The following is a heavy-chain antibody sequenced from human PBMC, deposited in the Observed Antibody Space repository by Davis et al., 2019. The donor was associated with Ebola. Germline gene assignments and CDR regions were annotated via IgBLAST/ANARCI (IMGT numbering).Heavy chain of an antibody. CDR2: MYHSGST. Sequence: MPSETLSLTCAVSGGSISSGGYSWSWIRQPPGKGLEWIGYMYHSGSTYYNPSLKSRVTISVDRSKNQFSLKLSSVTAADTAVYYCARDGSGTGYYYYYGMDVWGQGTTVTVSS. J-gene: IGHJ6*02. CDR3: ARDGSGTGYYYYYGMDV. D-gene: IGHD3-10*01. CDR1: GGSISSGGYS. V-gene: IGHV4-30-2*01.